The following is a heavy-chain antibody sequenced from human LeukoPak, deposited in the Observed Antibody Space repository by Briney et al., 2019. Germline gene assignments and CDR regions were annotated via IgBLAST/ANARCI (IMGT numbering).Heavy chain of an antibody. Sequence: GRSLRLSCAASGFTFSRYAMHWVRQAPGKGLEWVAVISYDGSQEYYGELVKGRVTISRDNSKNTLYLQVNSLRGEDTAVYYCAREQYAEYYFDNWGQGTPVTVSS. CDR2: ISYDGSQE. CDR3: AREQYAEYYFDN. J-gene: IGHJ4*02. V-gene: IGHV3-30*04. CDR1: GFTFSRYA. D-gene: IGHD2-8*01.